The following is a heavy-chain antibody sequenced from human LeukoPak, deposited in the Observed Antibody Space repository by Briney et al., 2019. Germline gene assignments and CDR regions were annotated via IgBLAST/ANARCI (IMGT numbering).Heavy chain of an antibody. V-gene: IGHV4-61*02. Sequence: SETLSLTCTVSGGSISSGSYYWSWIRRPAGKGLEWIGRIYTSGSTNYNPSLKSRVTISVDTSKNQFSLKLSSVTAADTAVYYCARYGLLLLDYWGQGTLVTVSS. D-gene: IGHD3-10*01. CDR2: IYTSGST. J-gene: IGHJ4*02. CDR1: GGSISSGSYY. CDR3: ARYGLLLLDY.